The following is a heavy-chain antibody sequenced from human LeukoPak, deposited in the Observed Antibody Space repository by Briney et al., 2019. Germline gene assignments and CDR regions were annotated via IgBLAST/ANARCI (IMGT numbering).Heavy chain of an antibody. CDR1: GFTFSSYA. J-gene: IGHJ3*02. Sequence: PGRSLRLSCAASGFTFSSYAMHWVRQAPGKGLEWVSGISWNSGSIGYADSVKGRFTISRDNAKNSLYLQMNSLRAEDTALYYCAILSDSSGSPKLHAFDIWGQGTMVTVSS. D-gene: IGHD3-22*01. V-gene: IGHV3-9*01. CDR3: AILSDSSGSPKLHAFDI. CDR2: ISWNSGSI.